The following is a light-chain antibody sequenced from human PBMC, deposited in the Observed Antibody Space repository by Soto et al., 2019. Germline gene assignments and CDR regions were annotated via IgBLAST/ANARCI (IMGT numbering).Light chain of an antibody. V-gene: IGKV3-15*01. J-gene: IGKJ1*01. CDR2: GAS. CDR3: QQYYKLPWT. CDR1: QSVSSN. Sequence: EIMMTQSPATLSVSPGERATISCRASQSVSSNLAWYQQKPGKAPRLLVYGASTRATGIPARFSGSGSGTEFTLTISSLQSEDFAVYCCQQYYKLPWTFGQGTKVEIK.